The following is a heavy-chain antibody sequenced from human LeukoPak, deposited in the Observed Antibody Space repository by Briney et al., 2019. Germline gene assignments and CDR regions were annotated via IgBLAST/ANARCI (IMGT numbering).Heavy chain of an antibody. Sequence: ASVKVSCKASGYTLTDYYIHWVRQALGQGLEWMGWINPKSGGTNYGQKFQGRVTMTRDTSISTAYMELSRLRSDDTAVYYCARVRGTTVVTYGMDVWGQGTTVTVSS. CDR3: ARVRGTTVVTYGMDV. V-gene: IGHV1-2*02. CDR2: INPKSGGT. J-gene: IGHJ6*02. D-gene: IGHD4-23*01. CDR1: GYTLTDYY.